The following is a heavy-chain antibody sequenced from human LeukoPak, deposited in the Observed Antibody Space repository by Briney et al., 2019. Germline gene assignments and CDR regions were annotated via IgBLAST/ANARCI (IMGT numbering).Heavy chain of an antibody. Sequence: GGSLRLSCAASGFTLSNAYMSWVRQAPGKGLEWVGRIKSKADGGTTDYAAPVKGRFTISRDDSKNTVYLQMNSLKTEDTAVYYCATGGYYLDYWGQGTLVTVSS. CDR2: IKSKADGGTT. V-gene: IGHV3-15*01. CDR1: GFTLSNAY. CDR3: ATGGYYLDY. J-gene: IGHJ4*02.